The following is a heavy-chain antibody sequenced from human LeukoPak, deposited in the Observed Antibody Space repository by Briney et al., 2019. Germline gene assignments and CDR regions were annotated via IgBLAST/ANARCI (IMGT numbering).Heavy chain of an antibody. CDR1: GFTFGNFW. J-gene: IGHJ4*02. Sequence: PGGSLRLSCAASGFTFGNFWMSWVRQAPGRGLQWVAGMKGDGSHIYYVDSVKGRFTISRDNARNSLYLQMNSLRAEDTAVYYCARLFGGVTTFDYWGQGALVTVSS. CDR3: ARLFGGVTTFDY. D-gene: IGHD2-8*02. CDR2: MKGDGSHI. V-gene: IGHV3-7*01.